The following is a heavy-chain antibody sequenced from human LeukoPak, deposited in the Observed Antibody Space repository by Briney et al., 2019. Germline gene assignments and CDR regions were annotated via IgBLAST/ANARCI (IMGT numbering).Heavy chain of an antibody. Sequence: TPSETLSLTCTVSGGSISSYYWSWIRQPPGKGLEWIGYIYYSGSTYYNPSLKSRVTISVDTSKNQFFLRLTSVTAADTAVYYCARGGYYGSGNDFRFDPWGQGTLVTVSS. J-gene: IGHJ5*02. V-gene: IGHV4-59*12. CDR2: IYYSGST. CDR1: GGSISSYY. D-gene: IGHD3-10*01. CDR3: ARGGYYGSGNDFRFDP.